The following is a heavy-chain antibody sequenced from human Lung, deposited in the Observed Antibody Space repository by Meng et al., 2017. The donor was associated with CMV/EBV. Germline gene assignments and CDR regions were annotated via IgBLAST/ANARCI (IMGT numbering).Heavy chain of an antibody. J-gene: IGHJ4*02. Sequence: QRQLQEAGPGLVKPSGTLSLSCAVSGGSISISTWWSWVRQPPGKGLEWIGEIYHSGGTNYNPSLRGRVTISLDKSKNQLSLTLRSVTAADTAVYYCARDPYATGWAGWGQGTLVTVSS. D-gene: IGHD6-19*01. CDR2: IYHSGGT. CDR1: GGSISISTW. CDR3: ARDPYATGWAG. V-gene: IGHV4-4*02.